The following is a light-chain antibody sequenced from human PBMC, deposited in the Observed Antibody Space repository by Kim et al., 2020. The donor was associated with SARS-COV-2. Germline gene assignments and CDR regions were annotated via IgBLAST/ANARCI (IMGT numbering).Light chain of an antibody. V-gene: IGLV3-19*01. Sequence: SSALTQDPAVSVALGQTVRITCQGDSLRSYYASWYQQKPGQAPVLVIYGKNNRPSGIPDRFSGSSSGNTASLTITGAQAEDEADYYCNSWDSSGNHLGVFGTGTKVTVL. J-gene: IGLJ1*01. CDR2: GKN. CDR1: SLRSYY. CDR3: NSWDSSGNHLGV.